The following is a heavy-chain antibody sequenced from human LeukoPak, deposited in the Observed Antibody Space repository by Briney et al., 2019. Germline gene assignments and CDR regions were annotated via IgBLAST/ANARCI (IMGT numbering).Heavy chain of an antibody. CDR1: GGTFSSYA. J-gene: IGHJ6*03. D-gene: IGHD2-2*01. Sequence: SVKVSCKASGGTFSSYAISGVRQAPGQGLEWMGGIIPIFGTANYAQKFQGRVMITADESTSTAYMELSSLRSEDTAVYYCARGMSAGYCSSTSCRTYYYYYMDVWGKGTTVTVSS. CDR2: IIPIFGTA. CDR3: ARGMSAGYCSSTSCRTYYYYYMDV. V-gene: IGHV1-69*13.